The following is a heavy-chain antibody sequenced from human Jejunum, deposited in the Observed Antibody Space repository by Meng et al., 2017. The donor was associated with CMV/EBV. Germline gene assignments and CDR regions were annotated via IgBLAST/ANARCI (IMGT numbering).Heavy chain of an antibody. V-gene: IGHV4-39*07. CDR2: IYYTGTT. CDR3: VGGPPWLIVATHWFDP. J-gene: IGHJ5*02. D-gene: IGHD5-12*01. Sequence: RSSDWGWIRQPPGKGLEWIGSIYYTGTTHYNPSLKSRVTISLDTSKNQFSLKLTSETAAETAVYYCVGGPPWLIVATHWFDPWGQGSRVTVSS. CDR1: RSSD.